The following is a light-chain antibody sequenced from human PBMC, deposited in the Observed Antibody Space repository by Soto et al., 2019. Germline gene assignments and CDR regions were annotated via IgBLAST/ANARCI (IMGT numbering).Light chain of an antibody. CDR3: QQYNEWPQIT. V-gene: IGKV3D-15*01. J-gene: IGKJ5*01. Sequence: EIVMTQSPSTLSLSPGERATISWRASQSISSKLAWYQEKPGQAPRLLVSGASTRATGIPARFSGSGSGSELTLTISSLQSEDFAVYYCQQYNEWPQITFGQGTRLEIK. CDR2: GAS. CDR1: QSISSK.